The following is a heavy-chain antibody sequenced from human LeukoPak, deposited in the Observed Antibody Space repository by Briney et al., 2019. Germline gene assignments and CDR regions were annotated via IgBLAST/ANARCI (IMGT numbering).Heavy chain of an antibody. Sequence: GGSLRLSCAASGFTFSSYSMNWVRQAPGKGLEWVSYISSSSTIYYADSVKGRFTISRDNAKNSLYLQMNSLRDEDTAVYYCARSYTAYDYWGQGTLVTVSS. V-gene: IGHV3-48*02. CDR3: ARSYTAYDY. D-gene: IGHD3-16*01. CDR2: ISSSSTI. CDR1: GFTFSSYS. J-gene: IGHJ4*02.